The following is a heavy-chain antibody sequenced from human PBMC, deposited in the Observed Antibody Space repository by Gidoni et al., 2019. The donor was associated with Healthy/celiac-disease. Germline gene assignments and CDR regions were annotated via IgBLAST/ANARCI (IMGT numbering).Heavy chain of an antibody. CDR2: IYYSGST. Sequence: QVQLQESGPGLVKPSETLSLTCTVSGGSISSYYWSWIRQPPGKGLEWIGYIYYSGSTNYNPSLKSRVTISVDTSKNQFSLKLSSVTAADTAVYYCARGVTAFDPWGQGTLVTVSS. CDR1: GGSISSYY. CDR3: ARGVTAFDP. D-gene: IGHD2-21*02. V-gene: IGHV4-59*01. J-gene: IGHJ5*02.